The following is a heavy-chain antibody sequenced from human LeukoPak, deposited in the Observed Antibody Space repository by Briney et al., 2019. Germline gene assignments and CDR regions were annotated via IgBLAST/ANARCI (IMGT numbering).Heavy chain of an antibody. J-gene: IGHJ3*02. Sequence: GGSLGLSCAASGFTVSSNYMSWVRQAPGKGLEWVSVIYSGGSTYYADSVKGRFTISRDNSKNTLYLQMNSLRAEDTAVYYCARDREGIVLMVYASYAFDIWGQGTMVTVSS. CDR1: GFTVSSNY. D-gene: IGHD2-8*01. CDR3: ARDREGIVLMVYASYAFDI. CDR2: IYSGGST. V-gene: IGHV3-66*01.